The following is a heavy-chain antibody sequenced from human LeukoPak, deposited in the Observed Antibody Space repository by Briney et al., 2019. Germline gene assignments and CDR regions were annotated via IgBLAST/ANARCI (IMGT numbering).Heavy chain of an antibody. V-gene: IGHV1-2*04. CDR2: INPNSGDT. Sequence: ASVKVSCKASGYTFTGYYMHWVRQAPGQGLEWMGWINPNSGDTNYAQKFQGWVTMTRDTSINTAYMELSRLRSDDTAVYYCARAWDSGSYYDGGLFDYWGQGTLVTVSS. CDR3: ARAWDSGSYYDGGLFDY. J-gene: IGHJ4*02. CDR1: GYTFTGYY. D-gene: IGHD1-26*01.